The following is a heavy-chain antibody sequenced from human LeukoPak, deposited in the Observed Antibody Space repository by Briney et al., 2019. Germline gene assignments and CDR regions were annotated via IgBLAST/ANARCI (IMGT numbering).Heavy chain of an antibody. Sequence: SETLSLTCAVYGGSFSGYYWSWIRQPPEKGLEWIGEINHSGSTNYNPSLKSRVTMSIDTSKKQFSLKLTSVTAADTAVYFCARYGVSGWVIDNWGQGTLVTVSS. CDR3: ARYGVSGWVIDN. J-gene: IGHJ4*02. CDR2: INHSGST. CDR1: GGSFSGYY. V-gene: IGHV4-34*10. D-gene: IGHD6-19*01.